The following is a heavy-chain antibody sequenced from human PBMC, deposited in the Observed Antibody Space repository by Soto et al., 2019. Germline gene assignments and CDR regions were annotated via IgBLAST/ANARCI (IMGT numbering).Heavy chain of an antibody. Sequence: ASVKVSCKASGYTFTSYYMRWVRQAPGQGLEWMGIINPSGGSTSYAQKFQGRVTMTRDTSTSTVYMELSSLRSEDTAVYYCARVELELPSDYWGQGTLVTVSS. J-gene: IGHJ4*02. D-gene: IGHD1-7*01. CDR1: GYTFTSYY. CDR2: INPSGGST. V-gene: IGHV1-46*03. CDR3: ARVELELPSDY.